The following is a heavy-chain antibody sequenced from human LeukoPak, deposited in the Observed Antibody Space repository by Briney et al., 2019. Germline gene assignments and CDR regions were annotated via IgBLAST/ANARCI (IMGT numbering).Heavy chain of an antibody. Sequence: SETLSLTCTVSGDSINSNNYYWSWIRQPAGKGLEWIGRIYTSGSTNYNPSLKSRVTISVDTSKNQFSLKLSSVTAADTAVYYCARSSGWYDAYWYFDLWGRGTLVTVSS. CDR2: IYTSGST. J-gene: IGHJ2*01. CDR3: ARSSGWYDAYWYFDL. CDR1: GDSINSNNYY. D-gene: IGHD6-19*01. V-gene: IGHV4-61*02.